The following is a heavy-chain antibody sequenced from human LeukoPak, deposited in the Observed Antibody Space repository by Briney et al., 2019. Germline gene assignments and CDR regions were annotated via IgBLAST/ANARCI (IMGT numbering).Heavy chain of an antibody. CDR1: GFTFDDYA. CDR2: ISWNSATI. J-gene: IGHJ4*02. V-gene: IGHV3-9*03. D-gene: IGHD6-13*01. CDR3: VKEVGAAVGRSSFDY. Sequence: GGSLRLSCAASGFTFDDYAMHWVRQTPGKGLEWVSHISWNSATIEYADSVKGRFTISRDNAKNSLYLQMNSLRAEDMALYYCVKEVGAAVGRSSFDYWGQGTLVTVSS.